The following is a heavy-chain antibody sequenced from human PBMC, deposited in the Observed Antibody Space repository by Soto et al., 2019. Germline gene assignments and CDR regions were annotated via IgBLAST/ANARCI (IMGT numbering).Heavy chain of an antibody. V-gene: IGHV1-8*01. Sequence: QVQLVQSGAEVKKPGASVRVSCKPSGYSFTAYQIFWVRQATGQGLEWMGWMHPGTGDTDYAQNFQGRVTITRNSSISAAYMELSSLTSADTAVYYCARGRYINKGYDTGWYIGYWGQGTLVTVSS. CDR2: MHPGTGDT. D-gene: IGHD1-1*01. J-gene: IGHJ4*02. CDR3: ARGRYINKGYDTGWYIGY. CDR1: GYSFTAYQ.